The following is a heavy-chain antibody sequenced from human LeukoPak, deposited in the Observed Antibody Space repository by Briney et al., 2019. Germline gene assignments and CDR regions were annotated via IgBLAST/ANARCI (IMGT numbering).Heavy chain of an antibody. V-gene: IGHV3-23*01. CDR3: AKHYDSSGYYFDY. D-gene: IGHD3-22*01. CDR2: ITGSDGSS. J-gene: IGHJ4*02. CDR1: GFTVSSNY. Sequence: GGSLGLSCAASGFTVSSNYMSWVRQAPGKGLEWVSAITGSDGSSYYADSVKGRFTISRDNSKNTLYLQMNSLRAEDTAVYYCAKHYDSSGYYFDYWGQGTLVTVSS.